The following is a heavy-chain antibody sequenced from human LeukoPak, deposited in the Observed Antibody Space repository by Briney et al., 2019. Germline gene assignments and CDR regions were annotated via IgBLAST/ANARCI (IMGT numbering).Heavy chain of an antibody. CDR2: IGSSSSPI. V-gene: IGHV3-48*02. D-gene: IGHD5-18*01. Sequence: GGSLRFSCAASGFTFSGYSMNWVRQTPGKGLEWISYIGSSSSPIYYADSVKGRFTISRDNAKNSLYLQMSSLRDEDTAVYYCARVLRLYGYNFDSWGQGTLVTVSS. J-gene: IGHJ4*02. CDR1: GFTFSGYS. CDR3: ARVLRLYGYNFDS.